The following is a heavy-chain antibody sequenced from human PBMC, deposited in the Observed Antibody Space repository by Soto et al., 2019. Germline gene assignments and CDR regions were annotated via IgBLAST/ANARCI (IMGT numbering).Heavy chain of an antibody. Sequence: TTYWVGWVRQMPGKGLEWMAIMYPGDSDIKYRPSFQGQVTISADKSTSIAYLQWSSLKASDTAMYYCARSPDYDILTGYYHFDYWGQGTLVTVSS. CDR2: MYPGDSDI. CDR3: ARSPDYDILTGYYHFDY. J-gene: IGHJ4*02. V-gene: IGHV5-51*01. D-gene: IGHD3-9*01. CDR1: TTYW.